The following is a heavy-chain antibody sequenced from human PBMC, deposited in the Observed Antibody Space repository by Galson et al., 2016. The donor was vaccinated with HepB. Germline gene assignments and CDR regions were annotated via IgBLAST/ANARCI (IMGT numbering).Heavy chain of an antibody. D-gene: IGHD3-22*01. CDR1: GFTFSSYE. J-gene: IGHJ4*02. Sequence: SLRLSCAASGFTFSSYEMNWVRQAPGKGLEWVSYITGSGSIIYHADSVKGRFTISRDNAKNSLYLQMNSLRAEDTAIYYCARGSDSSGYYSVDYWGQGTLVTVSS. CDR2: ITGSGSII. V-gene: IGHV3-48*03. CDR3: ARGSDSSGYYSVDY.